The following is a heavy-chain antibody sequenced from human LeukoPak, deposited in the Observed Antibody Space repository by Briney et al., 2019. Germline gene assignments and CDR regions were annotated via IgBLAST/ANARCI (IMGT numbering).Heavy chain of an antibody. Sequence: PGRSLRLSCTASGFTFGDYAMSWVRQAPGKGLEWVGFIRSKAYGGTTEYAASVKGRFTISRDDSKSIAYLQMNSLKTEDTAVYYCTRDAGDYYGMDVWGQGTTVTVSS. CDR2: IRSKAYGGTT. J-gene: IGHJ6*02. CDR1: GFTFGDYA. CDR3: TRDAGDYYGMDV. V-gene: IGHV3-49*04. D-gene: IGHD7-27*01.